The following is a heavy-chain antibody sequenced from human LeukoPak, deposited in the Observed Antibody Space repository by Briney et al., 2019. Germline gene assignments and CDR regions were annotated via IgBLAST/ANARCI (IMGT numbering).Heavy chain of an antibody. CDR3: IRDFRIADF. CDR2: IDGGGRNT. J-gene: IGHJ4*02. D-gene: IGHD1-14*01. V-gene: IGHV3-74*01. Sequence: GGSLRLSCIGSGYTFSDYWIHWVRQAPGKGLVWVSRIDGGGRNTNYADSVKGRFTVSRDNAKNTVYLQMNSLSAEDTAVYYCIRDFRIADFWGQGTLVTVSS. CDR1: GYTFSDYW.